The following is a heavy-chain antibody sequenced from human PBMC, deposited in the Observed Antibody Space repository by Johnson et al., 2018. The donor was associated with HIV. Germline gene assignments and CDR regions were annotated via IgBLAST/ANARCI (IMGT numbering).Heavy chain of an antibody. CDR1: GFTFSSYA. V-gene: IGHV3-30-3*01. D-gene: IGHD3-16*01. Sequence: QVQLVESGGGVVQPGRSLRLSCAASGFTFSSYAMHWVRQAPGKGLEWVAVISYDGSNKYYADSVKGRFTISRDNSKNTLYLQMNSLRAEDTAVYYCARPLGPPLWHDAFDIWGQGTMVIVSS. CDR2: ISYDGSNK. CDR3: ARPLGPPLWHDAFDI. J-gene: IGHJ3*02.